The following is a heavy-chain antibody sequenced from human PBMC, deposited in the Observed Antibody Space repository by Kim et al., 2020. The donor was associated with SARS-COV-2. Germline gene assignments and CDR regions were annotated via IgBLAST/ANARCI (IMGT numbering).Heavy chain of an antibody. V-gene: IGHV4-59*01. Sequence: KSRVTIAVDTSKNQFSLKLSSVTAADTAVYYCASTIIAAAGPSSYYFDYWGQGTLVTVSS. CDR3: ASTIIAAAGPSSYYFDY. D-gene: IGHD6-13*01. J-gene: IGHJ4*02.